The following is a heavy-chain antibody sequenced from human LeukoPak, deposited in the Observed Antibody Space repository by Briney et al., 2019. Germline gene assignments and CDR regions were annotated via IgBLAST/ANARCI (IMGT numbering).Heavy chain of an antibody. D-gene: IGHD6-13*01. V-gene: IGHV3-53*01. CDR1: GFTVSSNY. Sequence: GGSLRLSCAASGFTVSSNYMSWVRQAPGKGLEWVSVIHDGSRTYYADSVKGRFTISRDNSKNTLYLQMNSLRAEDTAVYYCARDLAIEAAGTLDYWGQGTLVTVSS. CDR3: ARDLAIEAAGTLDY. J-gene: IGHJ4*02. CDR2: IHDGSRT.